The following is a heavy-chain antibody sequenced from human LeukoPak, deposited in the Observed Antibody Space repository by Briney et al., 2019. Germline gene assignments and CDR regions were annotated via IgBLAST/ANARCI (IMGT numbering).Heavy chain of an antibody. CDR2: IFYSGST. CDR3: AGDNTILWW. Sequence: PSETLSLTCTVSGGSVNYYYWSWIRQPPGKGLEWIGNIFYSGSTIYNPSLKSRVTISVDTSKNQFSLKLSSVTAADTAAYYCAGDNTILWWWGQGTLVTVSS. D-gene: IGHD2-21*01. V-gene: IGHV4-59*08. J-gene: IGHJ4*02. CDR1: GGSVNYYY.